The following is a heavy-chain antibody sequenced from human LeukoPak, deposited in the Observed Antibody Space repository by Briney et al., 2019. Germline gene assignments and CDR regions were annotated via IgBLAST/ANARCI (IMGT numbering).Heavy chain of an antibody. Sequence: GGSLRLSCAVSGFTFSSYWMSWVRQAPRKGLEWVANIKQDGREKYYVESMKGRFTISRDNAKNSLYLQMNSLRAEDTAVYYCARERSGYCSGGSCPRMDVWGQGTTVTVSS. J-gene: IGHJ6*02. D-gene: IGHD2-15*01. CDR1: GFTFSSYW. CDR3: ARERSGYCSGGSCPRMDV. CDR2: IKQDGREK. V-gene: IGHV3-7*05.